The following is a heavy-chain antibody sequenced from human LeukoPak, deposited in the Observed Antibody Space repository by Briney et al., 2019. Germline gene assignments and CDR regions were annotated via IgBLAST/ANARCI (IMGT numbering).Heavy chain of an antibody. CDR1: GFTFSSYS. CDR2: ISNDGSNK. CDR3: AKETGRWELE. J-gene: IGHJ4*02. D-gene: IGHD1-26*01. Sequence: PGGSLRLSCAASGFTFSSYSMNWVRQAPGKGLEWVAVISNDGSNKYYADSVKGRFTISRDNSKNTLYLQMNSLRAEDTAVYYCAKETGRWELEWGQGTLVTVSS. V-gene: IGHV3-30*18.